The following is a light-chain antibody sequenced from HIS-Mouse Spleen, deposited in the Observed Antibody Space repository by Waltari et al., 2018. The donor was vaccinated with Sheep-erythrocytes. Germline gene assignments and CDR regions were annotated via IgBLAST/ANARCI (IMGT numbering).Light chain of an antibody. J-gene: IGKJ2*01. CDR2: LGS. Sequence: DIVMTQSPLSLPVTPGEPASISCRSSQSLLHSNGYNYLDWYMQKPGQSPQLLIYLGSNRASEVPDRFSGSGSGTDFTLKISRLEPEDFAVYYCQQNGSSPTFGQGTKLEIK. CDR3: QQNGSSPT. V-gene: IGKV2-28*01. CDR1: QSLLHSNGYNY.